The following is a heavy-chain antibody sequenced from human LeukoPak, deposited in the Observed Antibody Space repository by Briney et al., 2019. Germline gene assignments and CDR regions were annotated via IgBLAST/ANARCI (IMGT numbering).Heavy chain of an antibody. CDR2: IKQDGSEK. V-gene: IGHV3-7*01. J-gene: IGHJ3*02. D-gene: IGHD6-19*01. CDR1: GFTFSSYW. Sequence: GGSLRLSCAASGFTFSSYWMSWVRQAPGKGLEWVANIKQDGSEKYYVDSVKGRFTIPRDNAKNSLYLQMNSLRAEDTAVYYCARDPSSGWYAWWGEAFDIWGQGTMVTVSS. CDR3: ARDPSSGWYAWWGEAFDI.